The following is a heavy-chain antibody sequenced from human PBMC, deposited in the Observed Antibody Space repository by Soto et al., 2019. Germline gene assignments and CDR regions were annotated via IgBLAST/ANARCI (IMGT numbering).Heavy chain of an antibody. D-gene: IGHD2-15*01. V-gene: IGHV3-64*01. CDR2: ISSNGGST. CDR3: ARGFGWLDY. CDR1: GFTVSSNY. Sequence: EVQLVESGGGLVQPGGSLRLSCAASGFTVSSNYMTWVRRAPGKGLEYVSAISSNGGSTYYANSVKGRFTISRDNSKHTLYLQMGSLRAEDMAVYYCARGFGWLDYWGQGPLVTVSS. J-gene: IGHJ4*02.